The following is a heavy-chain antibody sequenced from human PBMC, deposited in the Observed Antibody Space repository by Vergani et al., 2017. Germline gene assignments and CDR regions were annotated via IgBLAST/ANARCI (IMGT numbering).Heavy chain of an antibody. J-gene: IGHJ2*01. V-gene: IGHV1-2*02. CDR2: INPNSGGT. CDR3: ARARDYDILRNWYFDL. CDR1: GYTFTGYY. Sequence: QVQLVQSGAEVKKPGASVKVSCKASGYTFTGYYMHWVRQAPGQGLEWMGWINPNSGGTNYAQKFQGRVTMTRDTSISTAYMALSRLRSDDTAVYYCARARDYDILRNWYFDLWGRGTLVTVSS. D-gene: IGHD3-9*01.